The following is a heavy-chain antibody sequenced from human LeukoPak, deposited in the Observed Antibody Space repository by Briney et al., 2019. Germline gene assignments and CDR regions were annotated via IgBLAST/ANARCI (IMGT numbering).Heavy chain of an antibody. Sequence: ASVKVSCKASGYTFTSYYMHWVRQAPGQGLEWMGIINPSGGSTSYAQKFQGRITMSRDTSTSTVYMELSSLRSEDTAFYYCATDHSMANTAWWFDPWGQGTLVTVSP. CDR1: GYTFTSYY. V-gene: IGHV1-46*01. CDR3: ATDHSMANTAWWFDP. CDR2: INPSGGST. J-gene: IGHJ5*02. D-gene: IGHD5-24*01.